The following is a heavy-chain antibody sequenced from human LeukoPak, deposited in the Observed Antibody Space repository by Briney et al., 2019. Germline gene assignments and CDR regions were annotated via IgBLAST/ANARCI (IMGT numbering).Heavy chain of an antibody. CDR3: ARDRSGSSTSRYSSSWLFDY. CDR2: INPSGGST. CDR1: GYTSTSYY. Sequence: GASVKVSCKASGYTSTSYYMHWVRQAPGQGLEWMGIINPSGGSTSYAQKFQGRVTMTRDMSTSTVYMELSSLRSEDTAVYYCARDRSGSSTSRYSSSWLFDYWGQGTLVTVSS. D-gene: IGHD6-13*01. V-gene: IGHV1-46*01. J-gene: IGHJ4*02.